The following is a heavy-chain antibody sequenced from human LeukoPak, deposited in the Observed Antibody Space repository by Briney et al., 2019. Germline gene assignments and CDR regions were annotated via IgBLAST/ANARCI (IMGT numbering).Heavy chain of an antibody. CDR2: IYYSGST. CDR1: GGSISSSSYY. Sequence: PSETLSLTCTVSGGSISSSSYYWGWIRQPPGKGLEWIGSIYYSGSTYYNPSLKSRVTISVDTSKNQFSLKLSSVTAADTAVYYCARLTSSGWQDYWGQGTLVTVSS. CDR3: ARLTSSGWQDY. V-gene: IGHV4-39*01. D-gene: IGHD6-19*01. J-gene: IGHJ4*02.